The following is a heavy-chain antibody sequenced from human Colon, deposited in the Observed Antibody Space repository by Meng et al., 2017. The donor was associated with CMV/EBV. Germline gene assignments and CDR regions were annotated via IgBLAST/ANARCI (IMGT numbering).Heavy chain of an antibody. V-gene: IGHV3-15*01. CDR3: TTRIRTTNDF. CDR1: GFTFSDVW. CDR2: IRSTADGGPT. Sequence: ESLKISCVASGFTFSDVWMNWVRQAPGKGLEWVGRIRSTADGGPTDYIAPVKGRFIISRDDSKNMVFLQMNSLKSDDTAVYYCTTRIRTTNDFWGQGTLVTVSS. D-gene: IGHD1-14*01. J-gene: IGHJ4*02.